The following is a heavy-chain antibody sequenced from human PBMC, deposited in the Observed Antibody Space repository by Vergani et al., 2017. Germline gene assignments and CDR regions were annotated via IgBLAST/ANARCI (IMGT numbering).Heavy chain of an antibody. CDR1: GGSISSSSYY. D-gene: IGHD6-13*01. V-gene: IGHV4-39*07. J-gene: IGHJ4*02. CDR2: IYYSGST. CDR3: ARQVGHSSSWVQDY. Sequence: QVQLQESGPGLVKPSETLSLTCTVSGGSISSSSYYWGWIRQPPGKGLEWIGSIYYSGSTYYNPSLKSRVTISVDTSKNQFSLKLSSVTAADTAVYYRARQVGHSSSWVQDYWGQGTLVTVSS.